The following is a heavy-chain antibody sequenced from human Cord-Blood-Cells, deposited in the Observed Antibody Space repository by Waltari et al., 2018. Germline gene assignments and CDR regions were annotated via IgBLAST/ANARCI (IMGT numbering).Heavy chain of an antibody. CDR1: LVTSARYA. CDR2: VIHIFGKA. CDR3: AIFEGFDY. J-gene: IGHJ4*02. D-gene: IGHD3-3*01. Sequence: QVQLVQSGADVMKPGSSVKVSCKAFLVTSARYAICRVLQPPGQGLEWMGGVIHIFGKANYVQKFQGGVTITADESTSTASMELISLRSEDTAVYYCAIFEGFDYWGQGTLVTVSS. V-gene: IGHV1-69*01.